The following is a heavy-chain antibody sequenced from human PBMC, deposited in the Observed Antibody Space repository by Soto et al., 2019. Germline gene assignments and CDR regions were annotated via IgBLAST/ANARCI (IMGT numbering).Heavy chain of an antibody. D-gene: IGHD3-22*01. CDR1: GYTFTSYY. CDR2: INPSGGST. J-gene: IGHJ6*02. CDR3: ARVGLYYYDSSGYYPTGMDV. V-gene: IGHV1-46*01. Sequence: RASVKVSCKASGYTFTSYYMHWVRQAPGQGLEWMGIINPSGGSTSYAQKFQGRVTMTRDTSTSTVYMELSSLRSEDTAVYYCARVGLYYYDSSGYYPTGMDVWGQGTTVTVSS.